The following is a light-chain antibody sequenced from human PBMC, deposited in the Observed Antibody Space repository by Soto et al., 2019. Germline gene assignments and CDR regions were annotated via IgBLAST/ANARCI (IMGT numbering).Light chain of an antibody. CDR1: SSNIGAGYD. V-gene: IGLV1-40*01. CDR3: SSYTVSSTWV. CDR2: GNS. Sequence: QSVLTQPPSMSGAPGQRITISCTGSSSNIGAGYDVHWYQQLPGTAPKLLIYGNSNRPSGVSNRFSGSKSGNTASLTISGLQAEDEADYYCSSYTVSSTWVFGGGTKLTVL. J-gene: IGLJ3*02.